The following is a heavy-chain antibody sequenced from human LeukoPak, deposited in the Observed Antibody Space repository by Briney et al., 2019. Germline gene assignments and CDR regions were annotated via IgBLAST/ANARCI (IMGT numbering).Heavy chain of an antibody. V-gene: IGHV3-23*01. CDR2: ISDSGGST. CDR3: AKGFTPDY. CDR1: GFSFSNYW. J-gene: IGHJ4*02. Sequence: GGSLRLSCAASGFSFSNYWMTWIRQTPGKGLEWVSAISDSGGSTYYADSVKGRFTISRDNSKNTLYLQMNGLRAEDTAVYYCAKGFTPDYWGQGTLVTVSS. D-gene: IGHD2-15*01.